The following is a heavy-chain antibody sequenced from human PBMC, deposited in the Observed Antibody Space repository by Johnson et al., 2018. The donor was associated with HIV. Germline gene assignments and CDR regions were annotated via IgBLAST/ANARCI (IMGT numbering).Heavy chain of an antibody. Sequence: AQLVESGGRVVRPGGSLRLSCVVSGFTFGDYGMSWVRQAPGKGLQWVSGTNWNGRDTGYVDSVKGRFTISRDNSKNTLYLQMNSLRAEDTALYYCAVTVHSSGWYGGDDAFDIWGQGTMVTVSS. D-gene: IGHD6-19*01. V-gene: IGHV3-20*04. CDR2: TNWNGRDT. CDR3: AVTVHSSGWYGGDDAFDI. J-gene: IGHJ3*02. CDR1: GFTFGDYG.